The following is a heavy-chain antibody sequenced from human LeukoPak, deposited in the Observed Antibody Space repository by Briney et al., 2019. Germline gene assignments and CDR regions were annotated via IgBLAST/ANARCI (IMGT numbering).Heavy chain of an antibody. D-gene: IGHD4-23*01. CDR2: ISSSGSTI. CDR1: GFTFSSYE. Sequence: PVGSLRLSCAASGFTFSSYEMNWVRQAPGKGLEWVSYISSSGSTIYYADSVKGRFTISRDNAKNSLYLQMNSLRAEDTAVYYCARDSHDYGGLFDYWGQGTLVTVSP. J-gene: IGHJ4*02. V-gene: IGHV3-48*03. CDR3: ARDSHDYGGLFDY.